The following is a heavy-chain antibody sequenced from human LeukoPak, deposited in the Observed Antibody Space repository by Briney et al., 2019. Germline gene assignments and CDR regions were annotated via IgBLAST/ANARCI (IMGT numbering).Heavy chain of an antibody. CDR2: INHSGNT. D-gene: IGHD3-10*01. V-gene: IGHV4-34*01. Sequence: SETLSLTCAVYGGSFSGYYWSWIRQPPGKGLEWIGEINHSGNTNSHPSLKSRVTILVDTSKNQFSLKLSSVTAADTAVYYCARGALWFAELPLDSWGQGTLVTVSS. CDR1: GGSFSGYY. J-gene: IGHJ4*02. CDR3: ARGALWFAELPLDS.